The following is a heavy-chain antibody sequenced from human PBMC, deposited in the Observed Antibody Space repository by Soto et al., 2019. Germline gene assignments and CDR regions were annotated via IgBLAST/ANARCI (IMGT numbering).Heavy chain of an antibody. D-gene: IGHD5-12*01. CDR1: GFTFSSYS. CDR2: ISSSRSYI. CDR3: ARAQGSGYPGDGAFDI. V-gene: IGHV3-21*01. Sequence: GGSLRLSCAASGFTFSSYSMNWVRQAPGKGLEWVSSISSSRSYIYYADSLKGRFTISRDNAKNSLYLQMNSLRAEDTAVYYCARAQGSGYPGDGAFDIWGQGTMVTVSS. J-gene: IGHJ3*02.